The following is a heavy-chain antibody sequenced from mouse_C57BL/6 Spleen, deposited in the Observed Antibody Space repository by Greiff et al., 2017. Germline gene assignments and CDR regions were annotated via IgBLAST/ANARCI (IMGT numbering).Heavy chain of an antibody. CDR3: ARAYYGSSYAMDY. V-gene: IGHV3-1*01. CDR2: ISYSGST. CDR1: GYSITSGYD. D-gene: IGHD1-1*01. J-gene: IGHJ4*01. Sequence: VQLKESGPGMVKPSQSLSLTCTVTGYSITSGYDWHWIRHFPGNKLEWMGYISYSGSTNYNPSPKSRISITHDTSKNHFFLKLNSVTTEDTATYYCARAYYGSSYAMDYWGQGTSVTVSS.